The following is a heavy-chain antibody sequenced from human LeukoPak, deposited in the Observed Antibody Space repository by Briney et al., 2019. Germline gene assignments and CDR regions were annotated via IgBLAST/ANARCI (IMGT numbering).Heavy chain of an antibody. CDR3: AREYSSSSRWFEP. CDR1: GGSISSYY. J-gene: IGHJ5*02. V-gene: IGHV4-59*01. Sequence: SETLSLTCTVSGGSISSYYWSWIRQPPGKGLEWIGYIYYSGSTNYNPSLKSRVTISVDTSKNQFSLKLNSVTAADTAVYYCAREYSSSSRWFEPWGQGTLVTVSS. D-gene: IGHD6-6*01. CDR2: IYYSGST.